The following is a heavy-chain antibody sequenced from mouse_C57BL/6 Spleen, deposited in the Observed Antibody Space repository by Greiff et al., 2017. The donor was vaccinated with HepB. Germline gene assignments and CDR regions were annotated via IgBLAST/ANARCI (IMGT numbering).Heavy chain of an antibody. Sequence: EVKLQQSGPELVKPGASVKIPCKASGYTFTDYNMDWVKQSHGKSLEWIGDINPNNGGTIYNQKFKGKATLTVDKSSSTAYMELRSLTSEDTSVYYCARGTYYYGSSPYAMDYWGQGTSVTVSS. CDR2: INPNNGGT. J-gene: IGHJ4*01. D-gene: IGHD1-1*01. CDR3: ARGTYYYGSSPYAMDY. V-gene: IGHV1-18*01. CDR1: GYTFTDYN.